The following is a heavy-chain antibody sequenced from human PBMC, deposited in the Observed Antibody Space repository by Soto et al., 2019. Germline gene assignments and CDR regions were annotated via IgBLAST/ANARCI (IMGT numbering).Heavy chain of an antibody. CDR1: GFTFSSYA. CDR3: ARGRGGSYVEG. CDR2: ISYDGSNK. J-gene: IGHJ4*02. V-gene: IGHV3-30-3*01. Sequence: QVQLVESGGGVVQPGRSLRLSCAASGFTFSSYAMHWVRQAPGKGLEWVAVISYDGSNKYYADSVKGRFTISRDNSKNTLYLQMNSLRAEDTAVYYRARGRGGSYVEGWGQGTLVTVSS. D-gene: IGHD1-26*01.